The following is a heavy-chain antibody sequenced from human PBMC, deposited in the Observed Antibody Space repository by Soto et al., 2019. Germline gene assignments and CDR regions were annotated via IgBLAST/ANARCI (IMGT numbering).Heavy chain of an antibody. CDR3: ARVRGTMVRGVSNWFGP. D-gene: IGHD3-10*01. CDR1: AGYSIDLGYC. J-gene: IGHJ5*02. Sequence: SVTYSVLAGYSIDLGYCRSWIRKSPGKGLEWIGHIYYSGTTYYNPSLKSRVTISVDRSKNQFSLKLSSVTAADTAVYYCARVRGTMVRGVSNWFGPWGQGTLVTVSS. CDR2: IYYSGTT. V-gene: IGHV4-30-2*06.